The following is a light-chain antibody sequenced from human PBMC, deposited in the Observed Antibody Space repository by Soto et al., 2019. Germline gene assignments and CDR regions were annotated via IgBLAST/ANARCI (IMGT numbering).Light chain of an antibody. Sequence: EIVLTQSPATLSVSPGERATLSCRASQSVSSNLAWYQQKPGQAPRLLIHGASTRATGIPARFSGRGSGTEFTLTITSLQSEDFAVYYCQQYNDWLWTFGQGTKVDIK. CDR1: QSVSSN. CDR3: QQYNDWLWT. CDR2: GAS. J-gene: IGKJ1*01. V-gene: IGKV3-15*01.